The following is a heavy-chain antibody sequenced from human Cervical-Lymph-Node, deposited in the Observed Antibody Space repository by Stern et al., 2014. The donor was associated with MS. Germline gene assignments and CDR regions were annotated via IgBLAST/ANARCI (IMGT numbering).Heavy chain of an antibody. D-gene: IGHD2-2*01. V-gene: IGHV3-43*01. Sequence: EVQLVESGGVVVQPGGSLRLSCAASGFTFDRHSMHWVRQAPGKGLEWVSLIGWDGGTTFYADSVKGRFTTSRDNSKESLHLQMNSLRTEDTAVYYCAKEKTDCSNSICGTAAVPLDYLGQGTLVTVSS. J-gene: IGHJ4*02. CDR2: IGWDGGTT. CDR3: AKEKTDCSNSICGTAAVPLDY. CDR1: GFTFDRHS.